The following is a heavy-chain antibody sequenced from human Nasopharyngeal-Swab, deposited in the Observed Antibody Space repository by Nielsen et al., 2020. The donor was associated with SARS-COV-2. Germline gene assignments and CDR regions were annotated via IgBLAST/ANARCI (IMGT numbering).Heavy chain of an antibody. V-gene: IGHV3-21*01. J-gene: IGHJ6*02. D-gene: IGHD3-3*01. CDR3: ARDGLDYDFWSAYFMDV. Sequence: GESLKISCAASGFTFNNYNFNWVRQAPGKGLEWVSSISSSSCYIYYADSVKGRFTISRDNAKNSLYLQMNSLRAEDTAVYYCARDGLDYDFWSAYFMDVWGQGTTVTVSS. CDR2: ISSSSCYI. CDR1: GFTFNNYN.